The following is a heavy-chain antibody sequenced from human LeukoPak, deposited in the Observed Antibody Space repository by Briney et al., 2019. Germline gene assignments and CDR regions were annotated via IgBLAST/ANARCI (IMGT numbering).Heavy chain of an antibody. Sequence: ASVKVSCKASGYTFTSYGINWVRQAPGQGLEWMGWISGYNGNTNYAQKLQGRVSMTRDMATSTDYMELSSLRSEDTAVYYCARGNSVGDIAWWFDPWGQGTLVTVSS. V-gene: IGHV1-18*01. CDR3: ARGNSVGDIAWWFDP. CDR2: ISGYNGNT. J-gene: IGHJ5*02. CDR1: GYTFTSYG. D-gene: IGHD3-10*01.